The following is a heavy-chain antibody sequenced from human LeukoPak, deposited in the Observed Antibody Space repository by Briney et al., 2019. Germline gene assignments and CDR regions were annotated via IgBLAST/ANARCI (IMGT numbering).Heavy chain of an antibody. D-gene: IGHD4-17*01. CDR1: RFTFSSYG. CDR3: AITGDYRSGDYYYFYGMDV. V-gene: IGHV3-30*03. Sequence: GRCLRLSCAASRFTFSSYGMHWVRQAPGKGLEWVAVISYDGSYKYYADSVRGRFTISRDNSKNTLYLQMNSLRAEDTAVYYCAITGDYRSGDYYYFYGMDVWGQGTTVTVSS. CDR2: ISYDGSYK. J-gene: IGHJ6*02.